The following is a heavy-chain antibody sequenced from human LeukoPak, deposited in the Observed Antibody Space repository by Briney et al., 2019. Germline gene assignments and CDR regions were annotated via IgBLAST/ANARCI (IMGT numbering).Heavy chain of an antibody. CDR1: GGSISSSSYY. CDR3: ARDHSSGWLDY. Sequence: SETLSLTCTVSGGSISSSSYYWGWIRQPPGKGLEWIGSIYYSGSTYYNPSLKSRVTISVDTSKNQFSLKLSSVTAADTAVYYCARDHSSGWLDYWGQGTLVTVSS. CDR2: IYYSGST. V-gene: IGHV4-39*07. D-gene: IGHD6-19*01. J-gene: IGHJ4*02.